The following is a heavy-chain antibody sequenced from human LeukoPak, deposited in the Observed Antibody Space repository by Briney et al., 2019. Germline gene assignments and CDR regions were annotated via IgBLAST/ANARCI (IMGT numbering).Heavy chain of an antibody. CDR2: ISGSGGST. Sequence: GGSLRLSCAASGFTFSSYAMSWVRQAPGKGLEWVSAISGSGGSTYYADSVKGRFTISRGNSKNTLYLQMNSLRAEDTAVYYCAKDRAWIQLWLFQHWGQGTLVTVSS. CDR1: GFTFSSYA. V-gene: IGHV3-23*01. CDR3: AKDRAWIQLWLFQH. D-gene: IGHD5-18*01. J-gene: IGHJ1*01.